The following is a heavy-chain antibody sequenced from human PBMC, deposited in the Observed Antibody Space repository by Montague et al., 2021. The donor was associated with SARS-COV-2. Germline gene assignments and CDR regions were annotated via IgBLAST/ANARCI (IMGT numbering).Heavy chain of an antibody. J-gene: IGHJ6*02. V-gene: IGHV2-70*01. D-gene: IGHD3-9*01. CDR1: GFSLSTSGMC. Sequence: PVLVKPTQTLTLTCTFSGFSLSTSGMCVSWIRQPPGKALEWLALIDWDDDKYYSTSLKTRLTISKDTSKNQVVLTMTNVDPVDTATYYCARMDILTGYYAYGMDVWGQGTTVTVS. CDR3: ARMDILTGYYAYGMDV. CDR2: IDWDDDK.